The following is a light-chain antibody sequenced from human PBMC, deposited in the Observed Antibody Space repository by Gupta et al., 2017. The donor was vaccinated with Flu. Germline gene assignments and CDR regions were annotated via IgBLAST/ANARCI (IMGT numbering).Light chain of an antibody. CDR1: RSVLSTSNNKNF. CDR3: QQDYSTHT. CDR2: SAS. Sequence: VSLGERATLNCKSNRSVLSTSNNKNFLAWFQHKGGQPPRLLIHSASTREVGVPYRFSGGGSGTDFTLTSNSLQTEDVAIYYWQQDYSTHTFGQGTRIEMK. V-gene: IGKV4-1*01. J-gene: IGKJ5*01.